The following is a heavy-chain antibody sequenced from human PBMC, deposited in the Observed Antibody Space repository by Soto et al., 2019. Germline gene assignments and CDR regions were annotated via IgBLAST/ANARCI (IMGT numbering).Heavy chain of an antibody. D-gene: IGHD6-19*01. CDR1: GYTFTSYG. CDR3: ARELRSGWYGQFDY. J-gene: IGHJ4*02. CDR2: ISAYNGNT. Sequence: QVQLVPSGAEVKKPGASVKVSCKASGYTFTSYGITWVRQAPGQGLEWMGRISAYNGNTNYAQKLQGRVTMTTDTSTTTAYMELRSLRSDDTAVYYCARELRSGWYGQFDYWGQGTLVTVSS. V-gene: IGHV1-18*01.